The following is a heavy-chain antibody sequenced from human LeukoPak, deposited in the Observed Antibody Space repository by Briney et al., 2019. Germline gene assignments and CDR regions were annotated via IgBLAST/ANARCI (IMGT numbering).Heavy chain of an antibody. J-gene: IGHJ6*02. CDR1: GGSISSGGYY. Sequence: PSQTLSLTCTVSGGSISSGGYYWSWIRQHPGKGLEWIGRIYTSGSTNYNPSLKSRVTMSVDTSKNQFSLKLSSVTAADTAVYYCARGAHITMVRNNGYGMDVWGQGTTVTVSS. CDR3: ARGAHITMVRNNGYGMDV. V-gene: IGHV4-61*02. CDR2: IYTSGST. D-gene: IGHD3-10*01.